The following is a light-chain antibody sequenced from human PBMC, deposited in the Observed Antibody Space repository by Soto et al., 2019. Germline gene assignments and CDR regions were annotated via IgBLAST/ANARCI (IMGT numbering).Light chain of an antibody. CDR3: SSYTSSSTYG. Sequence: QSVLTQPASVSGSPGQSITISCTGTNNDVGGYNYVSWYQQHPSKAPKLMIYDVSNRPSGVFNRFSGSKSGNTASLTISGLQAEDEADYYCSSYTSSSTYGFGTGTKVTVL. J-gene: IGLJ1*01. CDR2: DVS. V-gene: IGLV2-14*01. CDR1: NNDVGGYNY.